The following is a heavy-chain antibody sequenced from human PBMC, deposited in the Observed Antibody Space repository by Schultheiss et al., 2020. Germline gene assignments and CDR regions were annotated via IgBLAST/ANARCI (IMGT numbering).Heavy chain of an antibody. J-gene: IGHJ1*01. V-gene: IGHV4-59*08. D-gene: IGHD3-10*01. CDR1: GGSISSYY. CDR2: IYYSGST. CDR3: ANVLLWFGESRGYFQH. Sequence: SETLSLTCTVSGGSISSYYWSWIRQPPGKGLEWIGYIYYSGSTNYNPSLKSRVTMSVDTSKNQFSLKLSSVTAADTAVYYCANVLLWFGESRGYFQHWGQGTLVTVSS.